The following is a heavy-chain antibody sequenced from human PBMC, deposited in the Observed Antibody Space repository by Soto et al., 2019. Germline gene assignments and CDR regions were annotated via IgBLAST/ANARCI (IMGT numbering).Heavy chain of an antibody. Sequence: EVQLVESGGGLVQPGGSLRLSCAAYGFTFSSYDMHWVRQATGKGLEWVSAIGTAGDTYYPGSVKGRFTISRENAKNSLYLQMNSLRAEDTAVYYCASSYCSGGSCYSFDYWGQGTLVTVSS. V-gene: IGHV3-13*01. J-gene: IGHJ4*02. CDR3: ASSYCSGGSCYSFDY. CDR2: IGTAGDT. D-gene: IGHD2-15*01. CDR1: GFTFSSYD.